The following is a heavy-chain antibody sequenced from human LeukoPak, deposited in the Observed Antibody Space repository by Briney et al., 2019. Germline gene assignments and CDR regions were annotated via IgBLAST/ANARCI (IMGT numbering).Heavy chain of an antibody. V-gene: IGHV3-33*01. D-gene: IGHD3-22*01. CDR2: IWYDGINK. CDR3: ARDPGAYYDTSGYTFDS. Sequence: PGRSLRLSCAASGFTFSSYGMHWVRQAPGKGLEWVAFIWYDGINKYYADSVKGRFTISRDNSKNTLYLQMNSLRAEDTAVYYCARDPGAYYDTSGYTFDSWGQGTLVTVSS. J-gene: IGHJ4*02. CDR1: GFTFSSYG.